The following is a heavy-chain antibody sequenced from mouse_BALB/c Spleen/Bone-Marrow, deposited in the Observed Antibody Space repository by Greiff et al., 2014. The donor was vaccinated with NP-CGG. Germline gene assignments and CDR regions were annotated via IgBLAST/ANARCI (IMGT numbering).Heavy chain of an antibody. V-gene: IGHV5-17*02. CDR1: GFTFSSFG. D-gene: IGHD2-3*01. Sequence: EVMLVESGGGLVQPGGSRKLSCAASGFTFSSFGMHWVRQAPEKGLEWVAYISTGSSTIYYADTVKGQFTISRDNPKNTLFLQMTSLRSEDTAMYYCARSDGAMDYWGQGTSVTVSS. J-gene: IGHJ4*01. CDR3: ARSDGAMDY. CDR2: ISTGSSTI.